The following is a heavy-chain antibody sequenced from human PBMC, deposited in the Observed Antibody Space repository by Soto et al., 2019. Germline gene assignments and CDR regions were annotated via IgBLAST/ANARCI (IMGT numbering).Heavy chain of an antibody. D-gene: IGHD3-10*01. V-gene: IGHV1-58*01. CDR2: IVVGSGNT. CDR3: AAFGLKRRSNFDY. CDR1: GFTFTSSA. Sequence: SVKVSCKASGFTFTSSAVQWVRQARGQRLEWIGWIVVGSGNTNYAQKFQERVTITRDMSTSIAYMELSSLRSEDTAVYYCAAFGLKRRSNFDYWGQGTLVTVSS. J-gene: IGHJ4*02.